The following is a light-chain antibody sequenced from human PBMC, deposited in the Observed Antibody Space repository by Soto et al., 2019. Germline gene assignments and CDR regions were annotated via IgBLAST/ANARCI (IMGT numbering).Light chain of an antibody. CDR2: GAY. J-gene: IGKJ5*01. V-gene: IGKV1-27*01. CDR1: QGIGLY. Sequence: DIQMTQSPCSLSASLVYGLTITCLASQGIGLYLAWYQQKPGKVPKLLIYGAYTLQSGVPSRFSGSGSGTDFTLTISSLQPEDVAIYYCQKYNSGLITFGQGTRLEIK. CDR3: QKYNSGLIT.